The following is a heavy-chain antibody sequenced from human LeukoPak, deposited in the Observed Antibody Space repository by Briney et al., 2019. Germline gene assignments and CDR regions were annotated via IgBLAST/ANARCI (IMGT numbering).Heavy chain of an antibody. CDR2: IYYSGST. V-gene: IGHV4-61*01. CDR3: ASSEVVVPAAILGPFDY. Sequence: PSETLSLTCTVSGGSVSSGSYYWSWIRQPPGKGLEWIGYIYYSGSTNYNPSLKSRVTISVDTSKNQFSLKLSSVTAADTAVYYCASSEVVVPAAILGPFDYWGQGTLVTVSS. CDR1: GGSVSSGSYY. D-gene: IGHD2-2*02. J-gene: IGHJ4*02.